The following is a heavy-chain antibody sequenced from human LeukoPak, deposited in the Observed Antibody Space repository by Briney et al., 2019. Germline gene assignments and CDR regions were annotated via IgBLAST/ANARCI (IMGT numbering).Heavy chain of an antibody. Sequence: GRSLRLSCAASGFTFSSYGMHWVRQAPGKGLEWVAVISYDGSNKYYADSVKGRFTISRDNSKNTLYLQMNSLRAEDTAVYYCARDRGGIAAPWGQGTLVTVSS. V-gene: IGHV3-30*03. J-gene: IGHJ5*02. D-gene: IGHD6-13*01. CDR3: ARDRGGIAAP. CDR1: GFTFSSYG. CDR2: ISYDGSNK.